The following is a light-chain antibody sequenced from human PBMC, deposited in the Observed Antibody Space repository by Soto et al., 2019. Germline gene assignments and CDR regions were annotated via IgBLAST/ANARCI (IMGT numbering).Light chain of an antibody. CDR2: DDN. CDR1: SGSIASNY. Sequence: NFMLTQPHSVSESPGKTVTISCTRSSGSIASNYVQWYQQRPGSAPTTVIYDDNQRRSGVPDRFSGSIDSSSNSASLTISGLHTEDEAVYYCQSYDSSSLWVFGGGTKLTVL. J-gene: IGLJ3*02. V-gene: IGLV6-57*03. CDR3: QSYDSSSLWV.